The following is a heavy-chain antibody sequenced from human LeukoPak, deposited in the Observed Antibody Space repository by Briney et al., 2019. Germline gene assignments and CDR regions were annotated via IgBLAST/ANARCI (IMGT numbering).Heavy chain of an antibody. CDR3: ARVGSPTQDMGTGAFDI. V-gene: IGHV4-30-4*01. D-gene: IGHD7-27*01. Sequence: SETLSLTCTVSGGSISSGDYYWSWIRQPPGKGLEWIGYIYYSGSTYYNPSLKSRVTISVDTSKNQFSLKLSSVTAADTAVYYCARVGSPTQDMGTGAFDIWGQGTMVTVSS. CDR1: GGSISSGDYY. CDR2: IYYSGST. J-gene: IGHJ3*02.